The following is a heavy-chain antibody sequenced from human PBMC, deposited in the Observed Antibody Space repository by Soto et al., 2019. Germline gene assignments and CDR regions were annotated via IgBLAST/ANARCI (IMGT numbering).Heavy chain of an antibody. CDR2: INHSGSA. D-gene: IGHD3-16*01. J-gene: IGHJ5*02. Sequence: PSETLSLTCAVYGGSFPVYYWSWIRQHPGEGREWIGKINHSGSANYSPTFKSRVFISVDMSKNQISLQLTSVSAAHTSVYYCARGPQTGYYDSGTFYSSVPWGQGTLVTVSS. CDR1: GGSFPVYY. V-gene: IGHV4-34*01. CDR3: ARGPQTGYYDSGTFYSSVP.